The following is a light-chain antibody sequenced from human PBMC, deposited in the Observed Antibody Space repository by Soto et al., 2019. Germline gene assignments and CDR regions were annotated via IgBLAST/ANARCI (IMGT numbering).Light chain of an antibody. CDR1: QSVSSN. Sequence: EIVMTQSPATLSVSPGERATLSCRASQSVSSNLAWYQQKPGQAPRPLIYGASTRATAIPARFSGSGSWTEFTLTISSLQSEDFAVYYCQQYNNWPHTFGGGTKVEIK. CDR3: QQYNNWPHT. V-gene: IGKV3-15*01. CDR2: GAS. J-gene: IGKJ4*01.